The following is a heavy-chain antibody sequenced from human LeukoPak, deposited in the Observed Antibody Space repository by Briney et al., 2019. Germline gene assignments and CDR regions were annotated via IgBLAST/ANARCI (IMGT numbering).Heavy chain of an antibody. D-gene: IGHD1-26*01. J-gene: IGHJ3*02. CDR2: ISGSGDST. CDR1: GFTFSSYA. Sequence: GGSLRLSCAASGFTFSSYAMSWVRQAPGKGLEWVSAISGSGDSTYYAASVKGRFSIFRDNSKNTVYLQMNSLSADDTAVYYCARELREHGVFDIWGQGTMVTVSS. CDR3: ARELREHGVFDI. V-gene: IGHV3-23*01.